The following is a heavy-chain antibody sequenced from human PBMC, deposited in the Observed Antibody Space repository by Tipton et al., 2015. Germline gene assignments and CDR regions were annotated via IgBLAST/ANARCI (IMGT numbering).Heavy chain of an antibody. CDR2: IGGSGGFTIGGRGTGA. V-gene: IGHV3-23*01. CDR1: GFTFSTYA. CDR3: AKETLRYYAMDL. J-gene: IGHJ6*01. D-gene: IGHD3-3*01. Sequence: GSLSLSCAASGFTFSTYAMTWVRQAPGQGLDWVSSIGGSGGFTIGGRGTGAYYADSVKGRFTISRDNSKNTLYLQMNSLRAEDTAVYYCAKETLRYYAMDLGGQGPLSPSPQ.